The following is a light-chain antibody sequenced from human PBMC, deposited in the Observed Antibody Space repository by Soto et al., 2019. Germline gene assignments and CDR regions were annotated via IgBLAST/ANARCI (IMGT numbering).Light chain of an antibody. CDR3: QQYGSAPCT. CDR1: QTVSSSY. V-gene: IGKV3-20*01. Sequence: EVVLTQSPGTLSLSPGERATLSCRASQTVSSSYVAWYQQKPGQAPRLLIYGASSRATGIPDRFSGSGSGTEFTLTISKLEPEDFAVYYCQQYGSAPCTFGQGTKLEIK. J-gene: IGKJ2*02. CDR2: GAS.